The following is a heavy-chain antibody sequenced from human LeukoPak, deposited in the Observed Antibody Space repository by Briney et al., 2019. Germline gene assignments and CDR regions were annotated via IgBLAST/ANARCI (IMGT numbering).Heavy chain of an antibody. D-gene: IGHD4-23*01. CDR1: GGTFSSYA. CDR2: IIPIFGTA. V-gene: IGHV1-69*01. Sequence: SVKVSCKASGGTFSSYAISWVRQAPGQGLEWMGGIIPIFGTANYAQKFQGRVTITADESASTAYMELSSLRSEDTAVYYCARAQDGGSYYYYYMDVWGKGTTVTVSS. CDR3: ARAQDGGSYYYYYMDV. J-gene: IGHJ6*03.